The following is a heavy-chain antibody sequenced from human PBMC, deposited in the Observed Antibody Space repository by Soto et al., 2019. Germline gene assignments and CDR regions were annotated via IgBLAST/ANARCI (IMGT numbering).Heavy chain of an antibody. V-gene: IGHV4-61*01. CDR3: ASALYCSSGASSFDP. D-gene: IGHD2-15*01. CDR1: GDSVRSGNYY. CDR2: VYYSGST. J-gene: IGHJ5*02. Sequence: SETLSLTCTVSGDSVRSGNYYWSWIRQPPGKGLEWIGFVYYSGSTNNNPSLKSRVTMSLDTSKNQFSLKLSSLTAADTAVYYCASALYCSSGASSFDPWGQGTLVPVSS.